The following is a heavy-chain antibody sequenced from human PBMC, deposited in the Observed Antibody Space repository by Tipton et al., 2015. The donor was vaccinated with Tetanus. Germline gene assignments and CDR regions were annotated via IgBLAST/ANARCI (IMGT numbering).Heavy chain of an antibody. V-gene: IGHV4-34*01. CDR2: INHSGST. J-gene: IGHJ4*02. Sequence: TLSLTCAVYGGSFSAYYWSWIRQSPGKGLEWIGEINHSGSTTYSPSFKSRVTISVDTPKNQVSLKLSSVTAADTAVYYCVRGRGLGAYSFGFEYWGQGALVTVSS. D-gene: IGHD5-12*01. CDR3: VRGRGLGAYSFGFEY. CDR1: GGSFSAYY.